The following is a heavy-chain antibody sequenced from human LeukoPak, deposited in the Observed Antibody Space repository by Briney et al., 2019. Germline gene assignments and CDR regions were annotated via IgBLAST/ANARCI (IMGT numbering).Heavy chain of an antibody. CDR3: ARVGDFYDFWSGIHQIFDY. CDR2: IYYSGST. Sequence: SETLSLTCTVSGGSISSSSYYWGWIRQPPGKGLEWIGSIYYSGSTYYNPSLKSRVTISVDTSKNQFSLKLSSVTAADTAVYYCARVGDFYDFWSGIHQIFDYWGQGTLVTVSS. D-gene: IGHD3-3*01. CDR1: GGSISSSSYY. V-gene: IGHV4-39*07. J-gene: IGHJ4*02.